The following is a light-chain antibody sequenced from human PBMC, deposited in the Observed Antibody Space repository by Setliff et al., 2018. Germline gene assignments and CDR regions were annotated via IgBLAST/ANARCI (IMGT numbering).Light chain of an antibody. CDR3: LSYAGSGTYV. Sequence: QSALTQPASVSGSPGQSITISCTGSSSDVGTYNIVSWYQQHPGKAPKILFYQVNQRPSGISDRFSASKSGNTASLTISGLQAEDEADYYCLSYAGSGTYVFGSGTRSPS. V-gene: IGLV2-23*02. CDR2: QVN. J-gene: IGLJ1*01. CDR1: SSDVGTYNI.